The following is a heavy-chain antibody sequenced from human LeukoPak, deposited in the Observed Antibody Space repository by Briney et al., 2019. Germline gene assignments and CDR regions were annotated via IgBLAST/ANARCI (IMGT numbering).Heavy chain of an antibody. D-gene: IGHD5-18*01. V-gene: IGHV3-74*01. CDR2: INSDGSST. CDR3: ARGGGYSYGLTDY. Sequence: GGSLRLSCAASGFTFSGYWMHWVRQAPGKGLVWVSRINSDGSSTSYADSVKGRFTISRDNAKNTLYLQMNSLRAEDTAVYYCARGGGYSYGLTDYWGQGTLVTVSS. CDR1: GFTFSGYW. J-gene: IGHJ4*02.